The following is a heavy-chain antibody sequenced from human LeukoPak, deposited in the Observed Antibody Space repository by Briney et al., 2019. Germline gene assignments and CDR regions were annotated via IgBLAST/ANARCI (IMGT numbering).Heavy chain of an antibody. J-gene: IGHJ4*02. CDR3: ARHLAYCGGDCPFDY. Sequence: HGESLKISCKGSGYSFTSYWIGWVRQMPGKGLEWMGIIYPGDSDTRYSPSFQGQVTISADKSISTAYLQWSSLKASDTAMYYCARHLAYCGGDCPFDYWGQGTLVTVSS. CDR2: IYPGDSDT. CDR1: GYSFTSYW. D-gene: IGHD2-21*02. V-gene: IGHV5-51*01.